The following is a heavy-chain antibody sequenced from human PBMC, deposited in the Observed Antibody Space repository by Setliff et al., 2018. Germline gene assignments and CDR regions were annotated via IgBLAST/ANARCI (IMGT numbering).Heavy chain of an antibody. D-gene: IGHD2-15*01. CDR2: INYSGST. CDR3: ARGGGSVLPNYYYFNYMDV. V-gene: IGHV4-39*01. J-gene: IGHJ6*03. Sequence: SETLSLTCSVLGDSLSSGSQYWAWIRQPPGKGLEWIGNINYSGSTYYNPSLKSRVTMSVDASKNQVSLKMTSVTAEDTAVYYCARGGGSVLPNYYYFNYMDVWGKGPTVTVSS. CDR1: GDSLSSGSQY.